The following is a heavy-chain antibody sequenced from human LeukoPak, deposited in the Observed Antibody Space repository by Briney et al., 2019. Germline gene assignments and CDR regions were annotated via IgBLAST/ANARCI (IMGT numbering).Heavy chain of an antibody. D-gene: IGHD6-6*01. Sequence: SETLSLTCTVSGGSVGSAGYYWSWIRQPPGKGLEWIGYIYYSGSTNYNPSLKSRVTISVDTSKNQFSLKLSSVTAADTAVYYCARDILRYSSSSLSGYYYYMDVWGKGTTVTVSS. V-gene: IGHV4-61*08. CDR3: ARDILRYSSSSLSGYYYYMDV. CDR2: IYYSGST. CDR1: GGSVGSAGYY. J-gene: IGHJ6*03.